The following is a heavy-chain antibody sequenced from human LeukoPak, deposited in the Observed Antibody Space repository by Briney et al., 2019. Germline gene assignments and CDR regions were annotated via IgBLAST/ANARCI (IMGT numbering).Heavy chain of an antibody. CDR3: VRGASPLSGRALDL. CDR1: DFNFSSYW. J-gene: IGHJ3*01. CDR2: IKEDGSET. V-gene: IGHV3-7*01. Sequence: AGGSLRLSCTASDFNFSSYWMDWVRQAPGKGLQWVAHIKEDGSETEYVDSVKGRFTISRDNKKRSLFLQMDDLRVEDMGLYYCVRGASPLSGRALDLWGQGTMVTVSS. D-gene: IGHD2-2*01.